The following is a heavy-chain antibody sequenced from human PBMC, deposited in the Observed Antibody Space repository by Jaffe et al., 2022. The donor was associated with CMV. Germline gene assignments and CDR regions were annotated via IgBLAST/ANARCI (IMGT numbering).Heavy chain of an antibody. V-gene: IGHV4-39*01. CDR2: IYYSGST. CDR1: GGSISSSSYY. D-gene: IGHD1-26*01. Sequence: QLQLQESGPGLVKPSETLSLTCTVSGGSISSSSYYWGWIRQPPGKGLEWIGSIYYSGSTYYNPSLKSRVTISVDTSKNQFSLKLSSVTAADTAVYYCAITSGSYGYFDYWGQGTLVTVSS. J-gene: IGHJ4*02. CDR3: AITSGSYGYFDY.